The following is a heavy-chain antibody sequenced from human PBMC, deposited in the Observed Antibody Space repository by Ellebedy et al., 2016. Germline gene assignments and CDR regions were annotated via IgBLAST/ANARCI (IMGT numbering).Heavy chain of an antibody. CDR1: GFIFDHYT. CDR3: AKDRYDFWSGYYLTDY. V-gene: IGHV3-43*01. D-gene: IGHD3-3*01. CDR2: ISWDGVST. Sequence: GESLKISXAASGFIFDHYTMHWVRQAPGKGLEWVSPISWDGVSTYYADSVKGRFTISKDNRKNSLYLQMNSLRAEDTALYYCAKDRYDFWSGYYLTDYWGQGTLVTVSS. J-gene: IGHJ4*02.